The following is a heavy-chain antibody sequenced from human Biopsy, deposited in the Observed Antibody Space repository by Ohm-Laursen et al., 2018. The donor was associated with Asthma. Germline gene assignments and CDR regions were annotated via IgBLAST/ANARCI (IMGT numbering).Heavy chain of an antibody. V-gene: IGHV3-7*01. CDR1: GFTFGDYC. J-gene: IGHJ1*01. D-gene: IGHD3-3*01. Sequence: SLRLSCAAPGFTFGDYCMSWVRQVPGQGLEWVANITHDGSEKNHVDSLKGRFTISRDNAKNLLFLQMNSLRAEDTAVYYCARTFHFWSPYHAEHYQLWGQGTLVTVSS. CDR2: ITHDGSEK. CDR3: ARTFHFWSPYHAEHYQL.